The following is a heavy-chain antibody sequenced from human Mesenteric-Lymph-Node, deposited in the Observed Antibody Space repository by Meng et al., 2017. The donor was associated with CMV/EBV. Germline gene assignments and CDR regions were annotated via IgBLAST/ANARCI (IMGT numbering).Heavy chain of an antibody. CDR1: GFTVSSNY. CDR3: ARGGLSSYYYYGMDV. CDR2: IYSGGST. V-gene: IGHV3-53*01. Sequence: GGSLRLSCAASGFTVSSNYMSWVRQAPGKGLEWVSVIYSGGSTYYADSVKGRFTISRDNSKNTLYLQMNSLRAEDTAVYYCARGGLSSYYYYGMDVWGQGTTVTVSS. J-gene: IGHJ6*02. D-gene: IGHD3-16*02.